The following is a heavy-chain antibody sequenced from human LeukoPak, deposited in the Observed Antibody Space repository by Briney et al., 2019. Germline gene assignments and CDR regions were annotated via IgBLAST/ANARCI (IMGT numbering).Heavy chain of an antibody. CDR3: AKVLLGYCSGGSCCLDY. J-gene: IGHJ4*02. Sequence: PGGSLRLSCAASGFTFSSYAMSWVRQAPGKGLEWVSGISGSGGNTYYADSVNGRFTISKNNSKNTLYLQMNSLRAEDTAVYYCAKVLLGYCSGGSCCLDYWGQGTLVTVSS. CDR1: GFTFSSYA. CDR2: ISGSGGNT. V-gene: IGHV3-23*01. D-gene: IGHD2-15*01.